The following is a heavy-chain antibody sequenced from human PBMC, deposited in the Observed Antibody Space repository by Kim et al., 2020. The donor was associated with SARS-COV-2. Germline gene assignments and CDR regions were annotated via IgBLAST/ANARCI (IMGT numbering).Heavy chain of an antibody. D-gene: IGHD6-13*01. CDR3: AGGVAGDY. CDR2: GSDQ. Sequence: GSDQYYGESMKGRITISRDNAKNSVYLQMNSLRAEDTSVYYCAGGVAGDYWGQGALVTVSS. V-gene: IGHV3-7*01. J-gene: IGHJ4*02.